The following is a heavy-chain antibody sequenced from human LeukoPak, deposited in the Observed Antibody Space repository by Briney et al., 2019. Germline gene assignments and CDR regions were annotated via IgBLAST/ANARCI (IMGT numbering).Heavy chain of an antibody. CDR1: GFTVKYHH. CDR3: ARGGLWGMR. D-gene: IGHD3-16*01. CDR2: IYSGDTP. Sequence: GGALRLSCAASGFTVKYHHMGWIRHVPGKGVEWVSVIYSGDTPYYADSVKGRFTISRDSSKNTLYLQMNTLRPEDTAVYYCARGGLWGMRWGHGTLVTVSS. J-gene: IGHJ4*01. V-gene: IGHV3-53*01.